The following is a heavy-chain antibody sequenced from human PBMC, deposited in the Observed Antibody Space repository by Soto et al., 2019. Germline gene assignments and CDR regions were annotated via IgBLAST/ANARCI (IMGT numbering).Heavy chain of an antibody. CDR1: GYTFTGYY. V-gene: IGHV1-2*04. D-gene: IGHD3-22*01. CDR3: ARSNYDSSGYYQDAEYFQH. CDR2: INPNSGGT. J-gene: IGHJ1*01. Sequence: ASVKVSCKASGYTFTGYYMHWGRQAPGQGLEWMGWINPNSGGTNYAQKFQGWVTMARDTSISTAYMELSRLRSDDTAVYYCARSNYDSSGYYQDAEYFQHWGQGTLVTVSS.